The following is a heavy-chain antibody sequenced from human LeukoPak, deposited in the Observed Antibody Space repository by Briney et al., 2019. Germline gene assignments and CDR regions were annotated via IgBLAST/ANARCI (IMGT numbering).Heavy chain of an antibody. CDR2: MSSRSTYT. V-gene: IGHV3-11*05. CDR3: ARDRSIGGFDI. D-gene: IGHD3-22*01. CDR1: GFTFSEYY. J-gene: IGHJ3*02. Sequence: GGPLRLSCAASGFTFSEYYMSWLPQATGEGLEWVSYMSSRSTYTNYADSVKGRFTIYRDNAKNSLYLQMNSLRAEDTAVYYCARDRSIGGFDIGGQGTMVTVSS.